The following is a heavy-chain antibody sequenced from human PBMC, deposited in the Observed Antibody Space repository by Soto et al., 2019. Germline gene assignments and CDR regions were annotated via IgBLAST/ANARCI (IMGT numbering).Heavy chain of an antibody. J-gene: IGHJ4*02. V-gene: IGHV3-23*01. CDR3: AKVSSSWYAGFFDL. CDR1: GFTFSRHA. Sequence: GGSLRLSCTASGFTFSRHAMTWVRQAPGKGLEWVSGLSDSGGSIYYADSVKGRFTISRDNSMNTLYLQMNTLRAEDTAIYYCAKVSSSWYAGFFDLWGQGPWSPSPQ. D-gene: IGHD6-13*01. CDR2: LSDSGGSI.